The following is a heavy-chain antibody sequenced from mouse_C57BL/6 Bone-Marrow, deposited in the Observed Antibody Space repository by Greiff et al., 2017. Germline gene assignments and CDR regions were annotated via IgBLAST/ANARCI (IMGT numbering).Heavy chain of an antibody. CDR1: GFNIKDDY. V-gene: IGHV14-4*01. CDR3: TPYYGSRGY. CDR2: IDPENGDT. Sequence: VQLQQSGAELVRPGASVKLSCTASGFNIKDDYMHWVKQRPEQGLEWIGWIDPENGDTEYASKFQGKATITADTSSNPAYLQLSSLTSEDTAVYYCTPYYGSRGYWGQGTTLTVAS. J-gene: IGHJ2*01. D-gene: IGHD1-1*01.